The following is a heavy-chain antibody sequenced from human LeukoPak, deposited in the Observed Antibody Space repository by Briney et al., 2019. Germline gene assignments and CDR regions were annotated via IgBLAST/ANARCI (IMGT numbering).Heavy chain of an antibody. CDR1: GFTFNNYA. V-gene: IGHV3-23*01. CDR3: AKSSGIPVVRLDY. CDR2: ISGGGANT. J-gene: IGHJ4*02. Sequence: GGSLRLSCAASGFTFNNYAMSWVRQAPGKGLECVSSISGGGANTYYADSVKGRFTISRDNSKNTLNLQMNSLRAEDTAVYYCAKSSGIPVVRLDYWGQGTLVTVSS. D-gene: IGHD2-15*01.